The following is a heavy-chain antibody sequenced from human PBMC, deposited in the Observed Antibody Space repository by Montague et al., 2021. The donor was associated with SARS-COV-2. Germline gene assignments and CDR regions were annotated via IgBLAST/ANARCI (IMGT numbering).Heavy chain of an antibody. CDR2: IYYSGST. V-gene: IGHV4-39*01. CDR3: VRREDYYGSGSYAN. Sequence: SETLSLTCTVSGGSISSSNYYWVWIRQPPGMGLEWIVSIYYSGSTYYNLSLKSRITISIYTSKNQFSLKLISVTVADTAVCYCVRREDYYGSGSYANWGQGTLVTVSS. CDR1: GGSISSSNYY. J-gene: IGHJ4*02. D-gene: IGHD3-10*01.